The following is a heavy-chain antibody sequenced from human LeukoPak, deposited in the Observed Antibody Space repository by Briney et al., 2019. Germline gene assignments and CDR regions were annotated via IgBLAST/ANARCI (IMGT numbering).Heavy chain of an antibody. V-gene: IGHV4-34*01. Sequence: SETLSLTCAVYGGSFSGYYWSWIRQPPGKGLEWIGEINHSGSTNYNPSLKSRVTISVDTSKNQFSLKLSSVTAADTAVYYCARVSLWLRSLDYFDYWGQGTLVTVSS. CDR1: GGSFSGYY. J-gene: IGHJ4*02. D-gene: IGHD5-12*01. CDR2: INHSGST. CDR3: ARVSLWLRSLDYFDY.